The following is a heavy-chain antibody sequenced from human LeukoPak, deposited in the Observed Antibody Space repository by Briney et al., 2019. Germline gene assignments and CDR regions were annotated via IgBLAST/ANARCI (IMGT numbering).Heavy chain of an antibody. CDR2: IYYSGST. CDR1: GGSINSYF. CDR3: ARHFLALPGDYYDSSGAIDY. J-gene: IGHJ4*02. V-gene: IGHV4-59*08. Sequence: SETLSLTCSVSGGSINSYFWSWIRQPPGKGLEWIGYIYYSGSTYYNPSLKSRVTISVDTSKNQFSLKLSSVTAADTAVYYCARHFLALPGDYYDSSGAIDYWGQGTLVTVSS. D-gene: IGHD3-22*01.